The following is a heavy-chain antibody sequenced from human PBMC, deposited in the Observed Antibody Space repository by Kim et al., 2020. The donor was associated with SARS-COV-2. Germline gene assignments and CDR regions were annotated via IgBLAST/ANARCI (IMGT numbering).Heavy chain of an antibody. CDR3: ARDRGSYSSGWYGDWGY. V-gene: IGHV3-53*01. J-gene: IGHJ4*02. Sequence: GKGRGTISRDNSKNTLYLQMNSRRAEDTAVYYCARDRGSYSSGWYGDWGYWGQGTLVTVSS. D-gene: IGHD6-19*01.